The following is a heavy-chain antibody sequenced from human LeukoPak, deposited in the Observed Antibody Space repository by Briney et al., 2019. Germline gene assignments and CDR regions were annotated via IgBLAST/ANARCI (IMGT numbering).Heavy chain of an antibody. CDR2: FDPEDGET. V-gene: IGHV1-24*01. CDR1: GYTLTELS. Sequence: ASVTVSCKVSGYTLTELSMHWVRQAPGKGLEWMGGFDPEDGETIYAQKFQGRVTMTEDTSTDTAYMELSSLRSEDTAVYYCATDLGIHYYYGMDVWGQGTTVTVSS. CDR3: ATDLGIHYYYGMDV. D-gene: IGHD7-27*01. J-gene: IGHJ6*02.